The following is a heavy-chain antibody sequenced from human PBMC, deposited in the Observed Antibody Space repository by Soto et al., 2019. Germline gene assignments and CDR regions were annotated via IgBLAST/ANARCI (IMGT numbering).Heavy chain of an antibody. Sequence: GGSLRLSCAASAFTVSSNYMSWVRQAPGKGLEWVSAIYSGGSTYYADSVKGRFTISRDNSKNTLYLQMNSLRAEDTAVYYCARVFDAFDIWGQGTMVTVSS. CDR2: IYSGGST. J-gene: IGHJ3*02. CDR1: AFTVSSNY. V-gene: IGHV3-53*01. CDR3: ARVFDAFDI.